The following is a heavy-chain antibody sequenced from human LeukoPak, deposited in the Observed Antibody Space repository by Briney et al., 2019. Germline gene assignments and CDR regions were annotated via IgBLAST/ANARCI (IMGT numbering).Heavy chain of an antibody. V-gene: IGHV3-21*01. CDR2: ISSSSSYI. Sequence: GGPRRLSFPPPGFPLGSKRRNGVRQAPGKGLEGASSISSSSSYIYYADSVKGRFTISRDNAKNSLYLQMNSLRAEDTAVYYCAREPKWELRGFDYWGQGTLVTVSS. D-gene: IGHD1-26*01. J-gene: IGHJ4*02. CDR3: AREPKWELRGFDY. CDR1: GFPLGSKR.